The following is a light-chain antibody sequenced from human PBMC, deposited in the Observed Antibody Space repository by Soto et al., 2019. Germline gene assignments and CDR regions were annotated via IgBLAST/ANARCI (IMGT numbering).Light chain of an antibody. CDR3: QRYNDYQYV. V-gene: IGKV1-5*03. J-gene: IGKJ2*01. CDR1: QSITTW. CDR2: KAI. Sequence: DIQMTQSPSTLSASVGDRVTITCRASQSITTWLAWYQQKPGQAPKLLIYKAINLQSGVPSRFSGSGSGTEFTLTISSLQPDDFGTYYCQRYNDYQYVFGQGTKLDMK.